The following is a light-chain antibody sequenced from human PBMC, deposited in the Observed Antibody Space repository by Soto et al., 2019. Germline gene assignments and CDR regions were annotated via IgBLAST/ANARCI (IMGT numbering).Light chain of an antibody. CDR2: DAS. V-gene: IGKV1-5*01. CDR3: QQYNTYST. J-gene: IGKJ5*01. CDR1: QSISRW. Sequence: IQLTQSPSNIVTSVCDTINSTSRASQSISRWLAWYQQQPGKAPKALIYDASTLRSGVPSRFSGGGSGTEFTLTISSLQPDDFATYYRQQYNTYSTFGQGTRLEIK.